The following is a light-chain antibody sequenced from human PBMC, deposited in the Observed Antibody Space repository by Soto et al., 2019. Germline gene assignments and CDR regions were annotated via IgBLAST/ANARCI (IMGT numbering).Light chain of an antibody. CDR1: QDVTTY. V-gene: IGKV1-39*01. CDR2: GAS. J-gene: IGKJ1*01. CDR3: QQSYSTLWT. Sequence: DIEMTQSPASLSASTGDTVTITCRTSQDVTTYLNWYQQKPGKAPKLLIDGASRLRSGVPLRFSGSGSGTDFTLTITDVQPEDFATYYCQQSYSTLWTFGQGTKVDIK.